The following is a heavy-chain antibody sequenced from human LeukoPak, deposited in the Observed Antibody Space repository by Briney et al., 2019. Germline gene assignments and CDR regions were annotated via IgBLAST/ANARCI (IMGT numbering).Heavy chain of an antibody. CDR3: AKRRLSGINGGFDI. V-gene: IGHV3-23*01. J-gene: IGHJ3*02. CDR1: VLSFSTFV. CDR2: ISGSAVIS. Sequence: PGGSLRLSFASSVLSFSTFVMTWVRQVPCKELDWVSAISGSAVISFYADSVKDRFTISRDNYKNKLYLQMNSLRAEDKAIYYRAKRRLSGINGGFDIWGQGRMVTVSS. D-gene: IGHD2-8*01.